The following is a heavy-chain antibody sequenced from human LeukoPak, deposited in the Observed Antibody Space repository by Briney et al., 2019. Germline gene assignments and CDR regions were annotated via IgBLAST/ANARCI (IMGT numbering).Heavy chain of an antibody. Sequence: SETLSLTCTVSGGSIINYFWSWVRQPPGKGLEWIAYIFDSGNTNYKPSLNSRVTMTLDTSTNQSSLKLSCLSAADSAIYYCARGQYSSGWYYFDYWGRGPVATVT. CDR3: ARGQYSSGWYYFDY. J-gene: IGHJ4*02. CDR1: GGSIINYF. D-gene: IGHD6-19*01. CDR2: IFDSGNT. V-gene: IGHV4-59*01.